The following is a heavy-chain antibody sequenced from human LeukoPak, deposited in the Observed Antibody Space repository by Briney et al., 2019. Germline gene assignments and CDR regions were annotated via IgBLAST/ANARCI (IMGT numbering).Heavy chain of an antibody. D-gene: IGHD4-17*01. CDR2: ISGSGGST. CDR1: GFTFDDYA. CDR3: ATAPRYGDYSGSPN. Sequence: GGSLRLSCAASGFTFDDYAMHWVRQAPGKGLEWVSAISGSGGSTYYADSVKGRFTISRGNSKNTLYLQMNSLRAEDTAVYYCATAPRYGDYSGSPNRGQGTLVTVSS. V-gene: IGHV3-23*01. J-gene: IGHJ4*02.